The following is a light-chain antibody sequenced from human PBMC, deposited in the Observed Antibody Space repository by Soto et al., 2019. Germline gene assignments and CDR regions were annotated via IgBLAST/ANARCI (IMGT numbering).Light chain of an antibody. V-gene: IGKV3-20*01. Sequence: EIVLTQSPGTLSLSPGERATLSCRASQSVSSSYLAWYQQKPGQAPRLLIYGASSRATGIPDRFSGSGSGTDFTLTISSLEPEDFGVYYCQQYGSSPITFGQGTRLESK. CDR2: GAS. J-gene: IGKJ5*01. CDR1: QSVSSSY. CDR3: QQYGSSPIT.